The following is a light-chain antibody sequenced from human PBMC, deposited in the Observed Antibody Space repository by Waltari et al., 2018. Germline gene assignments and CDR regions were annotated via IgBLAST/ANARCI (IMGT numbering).Light chain of an antibody. J-gene: IGLJ3*02. CDR1: SSTIGSNY. CDR2: RNN. V-gene: IGLV1-47*01. Sequence: QSVLTQPPSASGTPGQRVTISCSGSSSTIGSNYGYWYQQLPGTAPKLLISRNNLRPSGVPDRVVGSKSGTSASLAASGLRSEDEADYCCAAWDDSLSGRVFGGGTKLTV. CDR3: AAWDDSLSGRV.